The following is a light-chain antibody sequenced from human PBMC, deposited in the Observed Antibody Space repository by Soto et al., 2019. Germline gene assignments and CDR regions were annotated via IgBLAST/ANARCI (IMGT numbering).Light chain of an antibody. CDR2: NNN. CDR3: AAWDDSLNGLV. Sequence: QAVVTQPPSASGTPGQRVTISCSGSSSNIGSNTVNWYQQRPGTAPKLLIYNNNQRPSGVPDRFSGSKSGTSASLAISWLQSEDEADYYCAAWDDSLNGLVFGTGTKLTVL. J-gene: IGLJ1*01. V-gene: IGLV1-44*01. CDR1: SSNIGSNT.